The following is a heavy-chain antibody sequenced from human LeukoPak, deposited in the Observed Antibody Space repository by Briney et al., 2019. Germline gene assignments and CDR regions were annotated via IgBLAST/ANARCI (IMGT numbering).Heavy chain of an antibody. J-gene: IGHJ4*02. D-gene: IGHD5-12*01. V-gene: IGHV3-66*01. CDR3: ARGASGYHNT. Sequence: PGGSLTLSCAASEFSVGSNYMTWVRQAPGKGLEWVSLIYSGGSTYYADLVKGRFTISRDNSKNTMYLQMNSLRAEDTAVYYCARGASGYHNTGGQGTLVTVSS. CDR1: EFSVGSNY. CDR2: IYSGGST.